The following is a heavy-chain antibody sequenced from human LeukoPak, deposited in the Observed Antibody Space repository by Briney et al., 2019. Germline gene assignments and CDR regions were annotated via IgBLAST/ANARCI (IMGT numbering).Heavy chain of an antibody. CDR1: GFTFSSYT. V-gene: IGHV3-48*02. Sequence: PGGSLRRSCAASGFTFSSYTMNWVCQAPGKGLQWVSTVSASSNIHYSDSVKGRFTISRDNARNSLYLQMNSLRDEDTAVYYCARDGLHTAHFDYWGQGTLVTVSS. CDR3: ARDGLHTAHFDY. J-gene: IGHJ4*02. CDR2: VSASSNI. D-gene: IGHD5-18*01.